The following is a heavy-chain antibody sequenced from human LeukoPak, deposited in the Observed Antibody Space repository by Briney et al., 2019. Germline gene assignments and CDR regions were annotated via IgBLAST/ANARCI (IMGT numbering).Heavy chain of an antibody. CDR1: GFTFSSYS. D-gene: IGHD6-13*01. Sequence: GGSLRLSCAASGFTFSSYSMNWVRQAPGKGLDWVSSISSSSSYIYYADSVKGRFTISRDNAKNSLYLQMNSLRAEDTAVYYCARDTTYSSSWYDYWGQGTLVTVSS. CDR3: ARDTTYSSSWYDY. CDR2: ISSSSSYI. J-gene: IGHJ4*02. V-gene: IGHV3-21*01.